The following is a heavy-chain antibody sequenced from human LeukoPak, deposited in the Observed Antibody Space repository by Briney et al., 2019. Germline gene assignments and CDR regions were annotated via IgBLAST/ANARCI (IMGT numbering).Heavy chain of an antibody. CDR3: ARLGGRGIAVAHMDV. J-gene: IGHJ4*02. D-gene: IGHD6-19*01. Sequence: GESLKISCKGSGYSFTSYWIGWVRQMPGKGLEWMGIICPGDSDTRYSPSFQGQVTISADKSISTAYLQWSSLKASDTAMYYCARLGGRGIAVAHMDVWGQGTLVTVSS. V-gene: IGHV5-51*01. CDR1: GYSFTSYW. CDR2: ICPGDSDT.